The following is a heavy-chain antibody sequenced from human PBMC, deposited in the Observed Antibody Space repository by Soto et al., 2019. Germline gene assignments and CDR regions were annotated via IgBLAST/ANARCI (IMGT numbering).Heavy chain of an antibody. V-gene: IGHV1-69*13. CDR1: GGTFSSYA. D-gene: IGHD6-6*01. CDR2: IIPIFGTA. J-gene: IGHJ6*02. CDR3: ASAIAARPNYYYYGMDV. Sequence: SVKVSCKASGGTFSSYAISWVRQAPGQGLEWMGGIIPIFGTANYAQKFQGRVTITADESTSTAYMELSSLRSEDTAVYYCASAIAARPNYYYYGMDVWGQGTTVTVSS.